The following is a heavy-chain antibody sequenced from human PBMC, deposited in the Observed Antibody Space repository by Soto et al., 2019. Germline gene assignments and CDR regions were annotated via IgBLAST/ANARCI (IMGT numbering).Heavy chain of an antibody. Sequence: QVQLQESGPGLVKPSETLSLTCTVSGVSIRNYYWTWIRQPPGKGLEWIGYVFYSGSTSYNPSLKSRVTMSVDTSKTQFSLKLSSATTADTAVYYCARAKYHDVLTDSYYYMDVWGKGTTVTVSS. CDR2: VFYSGST. CDR3: ARAKYHDVLTDSYYYMDV. V-gene: IGHV4-59*01. D-gene: IGHD3-9*01. J-gene: IGHJ6*03. CDR1: GVSIRNYY.